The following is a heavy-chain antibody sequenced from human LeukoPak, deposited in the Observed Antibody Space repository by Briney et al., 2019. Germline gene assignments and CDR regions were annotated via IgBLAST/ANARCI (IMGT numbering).Heavy chain of an antibody. CDR1: GGSISSYY. V-gene: IGHV4-59*01. CDR2: IYYSGST. Sequence: SETLSLTCTVSGGSISSYYWSWIRQPPGKGLEWIGYIYYSGSTNYNPSLKSRVTISVDTSKNQFSLKLSSVTAADTAVYYCARVSYMGYFDYWGQGTLVTVPS. D-gene: IGHD2-21*01. CDR3: ARVSYMGYFDY. J-gene: IGHJ4*02.